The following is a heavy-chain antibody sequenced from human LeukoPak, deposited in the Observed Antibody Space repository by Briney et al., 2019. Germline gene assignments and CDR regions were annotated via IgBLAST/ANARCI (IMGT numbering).Heavy chain of an antibody. V-gene: IGHV3-30*02. D-gene: IGHD4-17*01. CDR2: IRYDGSNK. Sequence: GGALRLSFAASGFTLSSYGMHWGRQAPGKGLEWGAFIRYDGSNKYYADSVKGRFTISRDNSKNTLYLQMNSLRAEDTAVYYCAKDPAAYGDYLNWFDPWGQGTLVTVSS. CDR1: GFTLSSYG. J-gene: IGHJ5*02. CDR3: AKDPAAYGDYLNWFDP.